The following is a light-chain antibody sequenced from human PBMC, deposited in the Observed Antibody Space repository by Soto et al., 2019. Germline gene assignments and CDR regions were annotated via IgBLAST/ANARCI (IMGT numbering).Light chain of an antibody. Sequence: QSALTQPASVSGSPGQSITISCTGTNGDVGSYDLVSWYQQYPGKAPKPIIYEVNKRPTGASNRFSGAKSGNTASLTNSGLQTEDEADYDCCSYAGGNTLIFGGGTKLTVL. CDR2: EVN. CDR3: CSYAGGNTLI. V-gene: IGLV2-23*02. J-gene: IGLJ2*01. CDR1: NGDVGSYDL.